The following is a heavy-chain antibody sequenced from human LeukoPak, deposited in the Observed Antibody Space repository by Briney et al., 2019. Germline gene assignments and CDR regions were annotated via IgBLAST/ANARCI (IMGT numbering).Heavy chain of an antibody. CDR1: GFTFSSYA. V-gene: IGHV3-15*01. D-gene: IGHD4-17*01. J-gene: IGHJ4*02. CDR2: IKSKTDGGTT. CDR3: TTATVTTKFDY. Sequence: KSGGALRLSCAASGFTFSSYAMSWVRQAPGKGLEWVGRIKSKTDGGTTDYAAPVKGRFTIPRDDSKNTVYLQMNSLKTEDTAVYYCTTATVTTKFDYWGQGTPVTVSS.